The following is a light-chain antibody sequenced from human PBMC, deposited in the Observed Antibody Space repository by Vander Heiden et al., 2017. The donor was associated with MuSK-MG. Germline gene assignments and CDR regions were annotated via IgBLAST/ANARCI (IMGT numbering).Light chain of an antibody. CDR2: SNN. V-gene: IGLV1-44*01. CDR1: SSNIGSDP. J-gene: IGLJ3*02. Sequence: QSVLTPPPSASGTPGQRVTVSCSGSSSNIGSDPINWYQQLPGTAPKLLIYSNNLRPSGVPDRFSGSKSGTSASLAISGLQAEEEADYYCATWDDSLNGQVFGGGTKLTVL. CDR3: ATWDDSLNGQV.